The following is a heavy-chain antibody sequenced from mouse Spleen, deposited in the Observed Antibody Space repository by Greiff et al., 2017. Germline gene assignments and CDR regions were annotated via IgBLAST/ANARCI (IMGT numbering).Heavy chain of an antibody. V-gene: IGHV5-9-3*01. Sequence: EVKVVESGGGLVKPGGSLKLSCAASGFTFSSYAMSWVRQTPEKRLEWVATISSGGSYTYYPDSVKGRFTISRDNAKNTLYLQMSSLRSEDTAMYYCARQGYYRYDWFAYWGQGTLVTVSA. CDR3: ARQGYYRYDWFAY. CDR1: GFTFSSYA. J-gene: IGHJ3*01. D-gene: IGHD2-14*01. CDR2: ISSGGSYT.